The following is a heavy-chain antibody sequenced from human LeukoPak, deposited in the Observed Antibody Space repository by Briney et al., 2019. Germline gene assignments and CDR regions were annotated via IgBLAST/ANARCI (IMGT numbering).Heavy chain of an antibody. CDR1: GYTFTSYG. J-gene: IGHJ4*02. V-gene: IGHV1-18*01. D-gene: IGHD3-3*01. Sequence: VASVKVSCKASGYTFTSYGISWVRQAPGQGLEYMGWISVYKGNTNYTQKLQGRVTMTTDTSTSTACMELRSLRSDDTAVYYCARLILFGGLRPSAVDYWGQGTLVTVSS. CDR2: ISVYKGNT. CDR3: ARLILFGGLRPSAVDY.